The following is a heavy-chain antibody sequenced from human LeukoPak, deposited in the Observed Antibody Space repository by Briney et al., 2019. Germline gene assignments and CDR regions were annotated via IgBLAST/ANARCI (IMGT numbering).Heavy chain of an antibody. J-gene: IGHJ4*02. CDR3: ARVNPPPARGLEDDY. D-gene: IGHD3-10*01. CDR2: INPNSGGT. V-gene: IGHV1-2*02. CDR1: GYTFTGYY. Sequence: ASVKVSCKASGYTFTGYYMHWVRQAPGQGLEWMGWINPNSGGTNYAQKFQGRVTMTRDTSISTAYMELSRLRSDDTAVYYCARVNPPPARGLEDDYWGQGTLVTVSS.